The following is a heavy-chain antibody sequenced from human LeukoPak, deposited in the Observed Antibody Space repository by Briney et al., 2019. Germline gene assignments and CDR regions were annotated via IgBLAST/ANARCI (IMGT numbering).Heavy chain of an antibody. CDR3: AKTRDPDYYDSSGYYYIACMDY. CDR2: ISGSGGST. D-gene: IGHD3-22*01. J-gene: IGHJ4*02. CDR1: GFTFSSYA. Sequence: PGGSLRLSCAASGFTFSSYAMSWVRQAPGKGLEWVSAISGSGGSTDYADSVKGRFTISRDNSKNTLYLQMNSLRAEDTAVYYCAKTRDPDYYDSSGYYYIACMDYWGQGTLVTVSS. V-gene: IGHV3-23*01.